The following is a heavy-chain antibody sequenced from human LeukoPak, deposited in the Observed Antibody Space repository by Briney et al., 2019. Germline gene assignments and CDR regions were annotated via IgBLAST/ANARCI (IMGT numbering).Heavy chain of an antibody. Sequence: SETLSLTCTVSGDSISSSSSYWGWIRQPPGKGLEWIGSIYYSASTYYNPSLKSRVTISVDTSKNQFSLKLSSVTAADTAVYYCARIREGFWSGYRYYYYYMDVWGKGTTVTVSS. CDR3: ARIREGFWSGYRYYYYYMDV. J-gene: IGHJ6*03. CDR2: IYYSAST. V-gene: IGHV4-39*07. D-gene: IGHD3-3*01. CDR1: GDSISSSSSY.